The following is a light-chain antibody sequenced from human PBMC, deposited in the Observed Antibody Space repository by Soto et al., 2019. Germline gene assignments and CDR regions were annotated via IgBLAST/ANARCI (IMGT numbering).Light chain of an antibody. CDR3: QQRTNWLFT. CDR2: DAS. CDR1: QTVGIS. J-gene: IGKJ3*01. V-gene: IGKV3-11*01. Sequence: LTQSPASLSLSPGETATLSCRASQTVGISLAWYQHKPGQPPRLLIYDASKRATGIPARFGGSGSGTDFTLTISSLEPEDFAVYYCQQRTNWLFTFGPGNKVDMK.